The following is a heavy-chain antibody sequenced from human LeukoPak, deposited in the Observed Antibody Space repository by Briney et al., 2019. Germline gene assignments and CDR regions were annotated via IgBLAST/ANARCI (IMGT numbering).Heavy chain of an antibody. V-gene: IGHV3-23*01. J-gene: IGHJ4*02. D-gene: IGHD5-12*01. CDR1: GFTFSNYA. CDR2: VNDRGT. Sequence: GALRLSCGASGFTFSNYAMSWVRQAPGKGLEWVSAVNDRGTYYADSVKGRFTISRDNSKNTLYLEMNSLRAEDTALYYCAKDEYSGYGSFDYWGQGILVTVSS. CDR3: AKDEYSGYGSFDY.